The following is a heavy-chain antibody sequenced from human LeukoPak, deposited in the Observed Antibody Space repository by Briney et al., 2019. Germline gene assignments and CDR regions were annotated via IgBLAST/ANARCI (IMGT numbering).Heavy chain of an antibody. Sequence: PGRSLRLSCAASGFTVSSNYMSWVRQAPGKGLEWVSVIYSDSGGSTYYTDSVKGRFTISRDNSKNTLYLQMNSLRAEDTAIYYCARGLYYYYYMDVWGKGTTVTVSS. J-gene: IGHJ6*03. CDR2: IYSDSGGST. V-gene: IGHV3-66*02. CDR3: ARGLYYYYYMDV. CDR1: GFTVSSNY.